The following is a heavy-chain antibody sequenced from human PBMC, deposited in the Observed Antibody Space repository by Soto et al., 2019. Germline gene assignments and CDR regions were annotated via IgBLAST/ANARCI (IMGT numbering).Heavy chain of an antibody. CDR3: ARAKWQTNRDFDD. J-gene: IGHJ4*02. CDR1: GFTFSSYE. Sequence: GGSLRLSCAASGFTFSSYEMNWVCQAPGKGLEWVSYISSSGNTIYYADAVKGRFTNSRDNAKNSLYLQMNSLRAEDTAVYYCARAKWQTNRDFDDWGQGTLVTVSS. V-gene: IGHV3-48*03. CDR2: ISSSGNTI. D-gene: IGHD5-12*01.